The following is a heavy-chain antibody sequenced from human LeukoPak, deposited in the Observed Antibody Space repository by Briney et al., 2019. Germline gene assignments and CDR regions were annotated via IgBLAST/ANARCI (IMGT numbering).Heavy chain of an antibody. D-gene: IGHD3-10*01. V-gene: IGHV1-18*01. Sequence: ASVKVSCKASGYTFTSYGISWVRQAPGQGLEWMGWISAYNGNTNYAQKFQGRVTMTEDTSTDTAYMELSSLRSEDTAVYYCATGWFGGALDVWGKGTTVTISS. CDR3: ATGWFGGALDV. J-gene: IGHJ6*04. CDR2: ISAYNGNT. CDR1: GYTFTSYG.